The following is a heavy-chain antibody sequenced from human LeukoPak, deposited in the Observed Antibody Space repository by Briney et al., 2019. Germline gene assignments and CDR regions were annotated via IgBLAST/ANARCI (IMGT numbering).Heavy chain of an antibody. CDR1: GFTVSNNY. D-gene: IGHD2-2*01. V-gene: IGHV3-53*01. J-gene: IGHJ5*02. CDR3: ARGYCSSNTCQIDP. Sequence: PGGSLRLSCAASGFTVSNNYMNWVRQAPGKGLEWVSVIYSGVSTRYADSVKGRFTISRDNSKNTLYLQMNSLRAEDTAVYYCARGYCSSNTCQIDPWGQGTLVTVSS. CDR2: IYSGVST.